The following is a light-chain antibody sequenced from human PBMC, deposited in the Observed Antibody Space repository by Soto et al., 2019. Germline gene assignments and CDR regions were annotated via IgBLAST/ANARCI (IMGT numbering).Light chain of an antibody. Sequence: IVATKSPGTLSLSPGERATLSCRASHIFRGSVLAWYXGKPVXXXRLLIYDASTRATATPERFSGSGSGTDFTLTISRLEPEDFAVYYCHQYDSIVQTFGQGTKV. J-gene: IGKJ1*01. CDR2: DAS. V-gene: IGKV3-20*01. CDR3: HQYDSIVQT. CDR1: HIFRGSV.